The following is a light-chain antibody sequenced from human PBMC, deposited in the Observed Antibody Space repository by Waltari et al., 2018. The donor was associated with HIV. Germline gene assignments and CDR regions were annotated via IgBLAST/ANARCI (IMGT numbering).Light chain of an antibody. CDR2: KDS. V-gene: IGLV3-25*03. CDR1: ALPNQY. CDR3: QSADSSGTYLYV. Sequence: SYELTQPPSVSVSPGQTARITCSGDALPNQYAYWYQQKPGQAPVLVIYKDSERPLGIPERFAGSSSGTTVTLTISGVQAEDEADYFCQSADSSGTYLYVFGTGTKVTVL. J-gene: IGLJ1*01.